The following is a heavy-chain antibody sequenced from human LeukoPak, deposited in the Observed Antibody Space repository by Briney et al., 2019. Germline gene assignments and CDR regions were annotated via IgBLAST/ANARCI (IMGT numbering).Heavy chain of an antibody. CDR2: INHSGST. V-gene: IGHV4-34*01. Sequence: PSETLSLTCAVYGGSFSGYYWSWIRQPPGKGLEWIGEINHSGSTNYNPSLKSRVTISVDTSKNQFSLKLSSVTAADTAVYNCARATTYYDFWSGYPFFDYWGQGTLVTVSS. D-gene: IGHD3-3*01. J-gene: IGHJ4*02. CDR1: GGSFSGYY. CDR3: ARATTYYDFWSGYPFFDY.